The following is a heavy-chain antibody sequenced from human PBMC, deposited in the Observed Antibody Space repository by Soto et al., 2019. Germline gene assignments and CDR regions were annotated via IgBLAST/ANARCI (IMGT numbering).Heavy chain of an antibody. CDR3: ASSYSGYLDN. J-gene: IGHJ4*02. CDR2: IYHTGNT. D-gene: IGHD3-22*01. V-gene: IGHV4-31*03. CDR1: GGSMSSGAYY. Sequence: SETLSLICSVSGGSMSSGAYYWNWIRQHPGKGLEWIAYIYHTGNTYYNPSLRSRTTISVDTSENQFSLKLTSVTDADTAIYYCASSYSGYLDNWGQGALVTVSS.